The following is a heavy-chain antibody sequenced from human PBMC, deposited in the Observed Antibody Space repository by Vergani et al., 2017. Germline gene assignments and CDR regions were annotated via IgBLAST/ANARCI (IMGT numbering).Heavy chain of an antibody. D-gene: IGHD3-3*01. V-gene: IGHV1-2*02. CDR1: GYTFTGYY. CDR2: INPNSGGT. J-gene: IGHJ3*02. CDR3: AKDLVAKYDFWSGYYIAPDAFDI. Sequence: QVQLVQSGAEVKKPGASVKVSCKASGYTFTGYYMHWVRQAPGQGLEWMGWINPNSGGTNYAQKFQGRVTMTRDTSISSAYMELSRLRSDDTAVYYCAKDLVAKYDFWSGYYIAPDAFDIWGQGTMVTVSS.